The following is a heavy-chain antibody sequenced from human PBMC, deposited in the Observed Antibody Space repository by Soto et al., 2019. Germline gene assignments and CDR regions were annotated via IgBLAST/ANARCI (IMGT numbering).Heavy chain of an antibody. J-gene: IGHJ6*02. CDR2: IYYSGST. V-gene: IGHV4-39*01. CDR3: ARGGGNGMDV. D-gene: IGHD2-15*01. Sequence: SETLSLTCTVSGGSISSSSYYWGWIRQPPGKGLEWIGSIYYSGSTYYNPSLKSRVTISVDTSKNQFSLKLSSVTAADTAVYYCARGGGNGMDVWGQGTTVTVS. CDR1: GGSISSSSYY.